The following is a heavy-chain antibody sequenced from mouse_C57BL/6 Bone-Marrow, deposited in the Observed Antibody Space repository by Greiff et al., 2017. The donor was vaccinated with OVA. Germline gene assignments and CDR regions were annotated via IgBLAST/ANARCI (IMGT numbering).Heavy chain of an antibody. CDR1: GYTFTSYW. CDR3: ASFFTDPATRGVYYALDH. CDR2: IHPNSGST. Sequence: QVQLQQPGAELVKPGPSVKLSCKASGYTFTSYWMPWVKQRPGQGLEWIGMIHPNSGSTNYNEKFKSKATLTVDKSSSTAYMQLSSLTSEDSAVYYCASFFTDPATRGVYYALDHWGLGTSGTASS. J-gene: IGHJ4*01. V-gene: IGHV1-64*01.